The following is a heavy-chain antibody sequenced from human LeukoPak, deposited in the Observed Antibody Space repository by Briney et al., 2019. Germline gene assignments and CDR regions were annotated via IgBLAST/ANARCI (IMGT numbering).Heavy chain of an antibody. Sequence: PSETLSLTCTVSGGSISGHYWSWFRQPPGKGLEWIGYIYDSGSTNYNPSLKSRVTISVDTSKNQFSLKLSSVTAADTAVYYCARRRYFDPRARAYYYGMDVWGQGTTVTVSS. CDR3: ARRRYFDPRARAYYYGMDV. D-gene: IGHD3-9*01. CDR1: GGSISGHY. CDR2: IYDSGST. V-gene: IGHV4-59*11. J-gene: IGHJ6*02.